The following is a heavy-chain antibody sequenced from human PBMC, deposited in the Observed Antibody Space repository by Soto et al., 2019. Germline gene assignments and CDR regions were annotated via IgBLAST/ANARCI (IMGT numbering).Heavy chain of an antibody. CDR2: ISAYNGNT. Sequence: GSSVKVSCKASGYTFTSYGISCVRQAPGQGLEWMGWISAYNGNTNYAQKLQGRVTMTTDTSTSTAYMELRSLSSDDTAVYYCARGWQYYYDSYYFDYWGQGTLVTVSS. J-gene: IGHJ4*02. D-gene: IGHD3-10*01. V-gene: IGHV1-18*04. CDR1: GYTFTSYG. CDR3: ARGWQYYYDSYYFDY.